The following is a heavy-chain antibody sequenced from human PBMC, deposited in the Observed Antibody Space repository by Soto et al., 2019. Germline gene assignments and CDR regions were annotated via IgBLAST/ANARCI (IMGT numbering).Heavy chain of an antibody. CDR1: GRSIDSHSLY. CDR3: ARHPFCSATSCFFDY. J-gene: IGHJ4*02. Sequence: PPETLSLTSIGSGRSIDSHSLYWRRIRRPPGKGMELIGSIYYSGRTHYSPSLKSRLTMSIDTSKNQFSLKLSSVTAADTAMYFCARHPFCSATSCFFDYWGRGTLVTVSS. D-gene: IGHD2-2*01. CDR2: IYYSGRT. V-gene: IGHV4-39*01.